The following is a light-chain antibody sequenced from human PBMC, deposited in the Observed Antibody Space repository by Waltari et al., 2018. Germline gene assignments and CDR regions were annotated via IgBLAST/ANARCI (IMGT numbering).Light chain of an antibody. CDR1: QSISSN. CDR3: QQYDNWVRT. CDR2: GAS. V-gene: IGKV3D-15*01. Sequence: EIVMTQSPVTLSVSPGERATLSCRASQSISSNLAWYQHKPGQAPRLLIYGASSRAAGIPPRFSASGSGTEFTLTISSLQSEDFPVYYCQQYDNWVRTFGQGTKVEIK. J-gene: IGKJ1*01.